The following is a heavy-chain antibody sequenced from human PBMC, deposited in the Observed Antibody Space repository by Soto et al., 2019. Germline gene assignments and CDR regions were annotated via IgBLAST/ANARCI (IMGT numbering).Heavy chain of an antibody. CDR1: GYIFRSHG. CDR2: ISPYNGNT. D-gene: IGHD6-6*01. V-gene: IGHV1-18*01. Sequence: QVQLVQSGAEVKKPGASVKVSCKASGYIFRSHGVSWMRQAPGQGLEWMGWISPYNGNTTYAQNRQGRVTMTTDTSTSTAYMELRSLRSDDTAVYYCARFEYRSTDPLGYAFDIWGQGTMVTVSS. J-gene: IGHJ3*02. CDR3: ARFEYRSTDPLGYAFDI.